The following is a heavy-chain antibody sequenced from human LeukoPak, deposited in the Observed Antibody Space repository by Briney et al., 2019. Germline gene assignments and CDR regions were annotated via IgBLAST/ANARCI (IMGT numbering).Heavy chain of an antibody. D-gene: IGHD4-17*01. CDR3: AAPSARSTVTTWSAFEL. CDR1: GYRLTELY. J-gene: IGHJ3*01. CDR2: FDPEDDRG. Sequence: ASVKVSCKVSGYRLTELYIYWVRQAPGEGPEWMGGFDPEDDRGIYAQKFQGRVTMTEDTSTNTAYMELSSLRSEDSAMYYCAAPSARSTVTTWSAFELWGQGTMVTVSS. V-gene: IGHV1-24*01.